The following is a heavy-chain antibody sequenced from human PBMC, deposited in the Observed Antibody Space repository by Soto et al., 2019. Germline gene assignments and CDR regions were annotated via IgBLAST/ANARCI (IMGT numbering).Heavy chain of an antibody. CDR1: GISVSTSDYY. CDR2: IYYSGGT. D-gene: IGHD2-15*01. CDR3: AGFVVPASRNSDFDY. J-gene: IGHJ4*02. Sequence: PSDTLSLTCTVSGISVSTSDYYWSWVRQPPGKGLDWIGSIYYSGGTFYNPSLRRRVTLSVDTSKTQFSLRLNSVTAADTADYFCAGFVVPASRNSDFDYWGQGXLVTVSS. V-gene: IGHV4-39*01.